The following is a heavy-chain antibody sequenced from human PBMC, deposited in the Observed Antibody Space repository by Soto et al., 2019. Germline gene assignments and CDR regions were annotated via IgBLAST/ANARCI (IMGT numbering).Heavy chain of an antibody. Sequence: QVQLVESGGGVVQPGRSLRLSCAASGFTFSNYGMHWVRQAPGKGLEWVAVILNEGSNRYHADSVKDRFTISRDNSKNTLYLQMNSLRAEDTAVYYCAGDEEYSGNSMDVLGQATTVTVS. CDR3: AGDEEYSGNSMDV. V-gene: IGHV3-33*01. D-gene: IGHD3-10*01. CDR2: ILNEGSNR. CDR1: GFTFSNYG. J-gene: IGHJ6*02.